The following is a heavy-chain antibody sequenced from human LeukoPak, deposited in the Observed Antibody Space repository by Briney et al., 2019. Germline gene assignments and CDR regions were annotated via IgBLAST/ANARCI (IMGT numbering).Heavy chain of an antibody. CDR3: ARGGDLHCSSTSCYPNYYYYYMDV. CDR1: GGSISSSSYY. CDR2: IYYSGST. Sequence: SETLSLTCTVSGGSISSSSYYWGWIRQPPGKGLEWIGSIYYSGSTYYNPSLKSRVTISVDTSKNQFSLKLSSVTAADTAVYHCARGGDLHCSSTSCYPNYYYYYMDVWGKGTTVTVSS. J-gene: IGHJ6*03. V-gene: IGHV4-39*07. D-gene: IGHD2-2*01.